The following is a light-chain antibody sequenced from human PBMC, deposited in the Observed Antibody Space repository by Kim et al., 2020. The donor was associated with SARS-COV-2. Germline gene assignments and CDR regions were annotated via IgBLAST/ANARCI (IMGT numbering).Light chain of an antibody. V-gene: IGKV1D-13*01. J-gene: IGKJ5*01. CDR3: QQYSDNPFT. CDR2: DAS. Sequence: ASVGDAVPFTCRPSQVISSAVAWYQQRSGTPPELLIYDASTLESGVPSRFSGSSSGSDFTLTISSLLPVDSATYFCQQYSDNPFTFGQGTRLEIK. CDR1: QVISSA.